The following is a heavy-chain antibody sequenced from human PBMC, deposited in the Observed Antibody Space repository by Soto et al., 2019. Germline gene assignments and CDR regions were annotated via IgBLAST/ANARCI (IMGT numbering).Heavy chain of an antibody. V-gene: IGHV1-69*01. Sequence: QVQLVQSGAEVKKPGSSVKVSCKASGGTFSSYAISWVRQAPGQGLEWMGGIIPIFGTANYAQKFQGRVTITADETTGTGHMEVSSLRSEDRAVYYCTGVVRGVPGGARFDPWGQGTLVTVSS. CDR3: TGVVRGVPGGARFDP. CDR1: GGTFSSYA. J-gene: IGHJ5*02. CDR2: IIPIFGTA. D-gene: IGHD3-10*01.